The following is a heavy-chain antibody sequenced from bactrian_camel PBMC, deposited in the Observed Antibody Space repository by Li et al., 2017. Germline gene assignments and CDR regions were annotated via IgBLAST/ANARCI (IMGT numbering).Heavy chain of an antibody. Sequence: QLVESGGGLVQPGGSLRLSCVASGLEFSKENMKWLRQYPGAEREGVATIHIGVGIGDTAHADSVKGRFTISQDNAKNTVYLQMNSLKPEDTAMYYCAGGWSRRLMDWVLDPRSATHYWGQGTQVTVS. CDR3: AGGWSRRLMDWVLDPRSATHY. D-gene: IGHD4*01. J-gene: IGHJ4*01. CDR2: IHIGVGIGDT. V-gene: IGHV3S40*01. CDR1: GLEFSKEN.